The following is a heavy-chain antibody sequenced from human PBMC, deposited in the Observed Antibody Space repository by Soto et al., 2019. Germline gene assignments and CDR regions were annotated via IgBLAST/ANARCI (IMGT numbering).Heavy chain of an antibody. CDR1: GGSISSYY. CDR2: IYYSGST. CDR3: ARHPLYSSSSFAFDI. V-gene: IGHV4-59*08. J-gene: IGHJ3*02. Sequence: SETLSLTCTVSGGSISSYYWSWIRQPPGKGLEWIGYIYYSGSTNYNPSLKSRVTISVDTSKNQFSLKLSSVTAADTAVYYCARHPLYSSSSFAFDIWGQGTMVTGSS. D-gene: IGHD6-6*01.